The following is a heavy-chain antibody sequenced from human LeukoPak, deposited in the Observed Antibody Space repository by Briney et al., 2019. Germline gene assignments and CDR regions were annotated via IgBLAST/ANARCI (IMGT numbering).Heavy chain of an antibody. CDR3: AKDDYYDSSGYPDY. CDR1: GFTFSSYA. CDR2: ISGSGGST. V-gene: IGHV3-23*01. Sequence: GGSLRLSCAASGFTFSSYAMSWVRQAPGKGLEWVSAISGSGGSTYHADSVKGRFTISRDNSKNTLYLQMNSLRAEDTAVYYCAKDDYYDSSGYPDYWGQGTLVTVSS. D-gene: IGHD3-22*01. J-gene: IGHJ4*02.